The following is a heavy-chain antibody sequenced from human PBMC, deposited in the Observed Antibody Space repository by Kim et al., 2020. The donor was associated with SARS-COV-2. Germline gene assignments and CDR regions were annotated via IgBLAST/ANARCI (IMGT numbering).Heavy chain of an antibody. V-gene: IGHV4-31*02. Sequence: SETLSLTCSVSGGSISSAGRYWSWIRHQPGRGLEWIGCIFYSRGTYYNPSLKSRVTMSVDTSKNQFSLRLTSVTAADTAVYYCVTQLPDGWFDPWGQGT. CDR1: GGSISSAGRY. D-gene: IGHD2-2*01. J-gene: IGHJ5*02. CDR3: VTQLPDGWFDP. CDR2: IFYSRGT.